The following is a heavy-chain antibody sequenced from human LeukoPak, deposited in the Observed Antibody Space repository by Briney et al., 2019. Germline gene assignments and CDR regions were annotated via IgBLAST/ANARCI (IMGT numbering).Heavy chain of an antibody. D-gene: IGHD3-10*01. V-gene: IGHV1-18*01. J-gene: IGHJ5*02. CDR1: GYAFTNFG. Sequence: ASVKVSCKASGYAFTNFGISWVRQAPGQGLEWMGWISTYNDNTNYAQIFQGRVTMTTDTSTSTAYMELRSLRSDDTAVYYCARDRVVYYGSGSYLRSYNWFDPWGQGTLVTVSS. CDR2: ISTYNDNT. CDR3: ARDRVVYYGSGSYLRSYNWFDP.